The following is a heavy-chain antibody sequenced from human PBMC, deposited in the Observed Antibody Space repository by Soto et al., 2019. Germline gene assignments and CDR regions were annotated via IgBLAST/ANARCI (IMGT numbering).Heavy chain of an antibody. Sequence: GGSLRLSCAASGFTFSSYAMSWVRQAPGKGLEWVSAISGSGGSTYYADSVKGRFTISRDNSKNTLYLQMNSLRAEDTAVYYCAKAPQIRFLEWLLSFDYWGQGTLVTVS. V-gene: IGHV3-23*01. CDR3: AKAPQIRFLEWLLSFDY. J-gene: IGHJ4*02. CDR1: GFTFSSYA. D-gene: IGHD3-3*01. CDR2: ISGSGGST.